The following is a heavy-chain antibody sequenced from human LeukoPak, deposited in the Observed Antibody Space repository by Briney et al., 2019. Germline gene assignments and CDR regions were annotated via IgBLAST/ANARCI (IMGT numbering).Heavy chain of an antibody. V-gene: IGHV4-59*01. CDR3: AGTGLFFDY. Sequence: SETLSLTCRVSGASISGYYWSWIRQPPGKGLEWIGHMYHTGGTNYNPSLKSRVSISLDTSKKHFSLKLSSVTAADTAVYYCAGTGLFFDYWGQGILVTAPS. CDR2: MYHTGGT. J-gene: IGHJ4*02. D-gene: IGHD7-27*01. CDR1: GASISGYY.